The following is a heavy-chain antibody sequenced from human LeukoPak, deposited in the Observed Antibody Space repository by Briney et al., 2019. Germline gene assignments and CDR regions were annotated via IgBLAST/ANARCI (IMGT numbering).Heavy chain of an antibody. V-gene: IGHV3-23*01. CDR1: GFSLSSYA. J-gene: IGHJ5*02. CDR3: AKDLTYGDGSWECDL. Sequence: GGTLRLSCAASGFSLSSYATAWVRQAPGKGLEWVSGIGAGGTDTYYVDAVKGRFTISKDKSKNMLYLQMNSLRAEDTAVYHCAKDLTYGDGSWECDLCGQGTLVTVSS. CDR2: IGAGGTDT. D-gene: IGHD4-17*01.